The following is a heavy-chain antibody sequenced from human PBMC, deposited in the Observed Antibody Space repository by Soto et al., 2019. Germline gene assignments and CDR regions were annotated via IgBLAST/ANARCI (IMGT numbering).Heavy chain of an antibody. D-gene: IGHD1-1*01. Sequence: PSETLSLTCTVSGGSISSGDYYWSWIRQPPGKGLEWIGYIYYSGSTYYNPSLKSRVTISVDTSKNQFSLKLSSVTAADTAVYYCARGRGTYRSFDYWGQGTLVTVSS. CDR1: GGSISSGDYY. CDR3: ARGRGTYRSFDY. CDR2: IYYSGST. J-gene: IGHJ4*02. V-gene: IGHV4-30-4*01.